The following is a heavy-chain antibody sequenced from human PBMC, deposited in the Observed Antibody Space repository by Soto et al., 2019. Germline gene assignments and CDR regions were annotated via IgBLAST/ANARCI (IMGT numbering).Heavy chain of an antibody. CDR1: GFTVSSNY. V-gene: IGHV3-66*01. D-gene: IGHD3-16*01. CDR2: INSGGST. J-gene: IGHJ2*01. CDR3: ARGGDGYEDWYFDL. Sequence: EVQLVESGGGLVQPGGSLRLSCAASGFTVSSNYMSWVRQAPGKGLEWVSVINSGGSTYYADSVKGRFTISRDHSKNTLHLHMNSLRAEDTAVYYGARGGDGYEDWYFDLWGRGTLVTVSS.